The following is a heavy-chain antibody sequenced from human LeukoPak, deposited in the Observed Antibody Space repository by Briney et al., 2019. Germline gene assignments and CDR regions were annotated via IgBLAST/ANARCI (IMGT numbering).Heavy chain of an antibody. CDR3: ARHGEYCGGDCYPDAFDI. D-gene: IGHD2-21*01. CDR2: IIPIFGTA. V-gene: IGHV1-69*13. J-gene: IGHJ3*02. Sequence: ASVKVSCKASGGTFSSYAISWVRQAPGQGLEWMGGIIPIFGTANYAQKFQGRVTITADESTSTAYMELSSLRSEDTAVYYCARHGEYCGGDCYPDAFDIWGQGTMVTVSS. CDR1: GGTFSSYA.